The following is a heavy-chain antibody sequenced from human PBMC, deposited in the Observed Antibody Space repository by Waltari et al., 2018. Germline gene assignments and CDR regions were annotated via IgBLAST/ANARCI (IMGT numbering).Heavy chain of an antibody. J-gene: IGHJ4*02. CDR2: INPNSGGT. CDR1: GYTFTGYY. CDR3: XXXXLSRGTRWSGYYIGY. D-gene: IGHD3-3*01. Sequence: QVQLVQSGAEVKKPGASVKVSCKASGYTFTGYYMHWVRQAPGQGLEWMGWINPNSGGTNYAQKFQGRVTMTRDTSIRTAHMELSXXXXXXXXXXXXXXXXLSRGTRWSGYYIGYWGQGTLVTVSS. V-gene: IGHV1-2*02.